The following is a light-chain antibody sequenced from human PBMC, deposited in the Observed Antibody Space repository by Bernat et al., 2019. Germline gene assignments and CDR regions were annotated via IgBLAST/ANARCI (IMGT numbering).Light chain of an antibody. CDR3: PVWDSTAWV. CDR2: EDH. J-gene: IGLJ3*02. CDR1: KLGDKY. V-gene: IGLV3-1*01. Sequence: YDLTQPPSVSVSPGETAIITRSGDKLGDKYVCRCRQKPGQSPVLVIYEDHKRPSGIPERFSGSNSGNTATLTISGTQALDEADYYCPVWDSTAWVFGGGTRLNVL.